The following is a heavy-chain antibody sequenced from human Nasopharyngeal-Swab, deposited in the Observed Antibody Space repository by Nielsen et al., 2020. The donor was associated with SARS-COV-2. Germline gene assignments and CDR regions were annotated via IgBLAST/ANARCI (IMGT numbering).Heavy chain of an antibody. CDR2: IYPGDSDT. D-gene: IGHD3-22*01. J-gene: IGHJ4*02. CDR3: ARQGYDSSGYYPV. CDR1: GYIFSNYW. V-gene: IGHV5-51*01. Sequence: GESLKISCKASGYIFSNYWIGWVRQMPGKGLEWMGIIYPGDSDTRYSPSFQGQVTISADKSISTAYLQWSSLKASDTAMYYCARQGYDSSGYYPVWGQGTLVTVSS.